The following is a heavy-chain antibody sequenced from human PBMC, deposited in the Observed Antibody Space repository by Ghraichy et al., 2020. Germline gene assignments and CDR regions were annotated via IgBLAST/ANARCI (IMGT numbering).Heavy chain of an antibody. Sequence: GGSLRLSCAASGFTFSSYWMSWVRQAPGKGLEWVANIKQDGSEKYYVDSVKGRFTISRDNAKNSLYLQMNSLRAEDTAVYYCASSLSGWYKGVFPDYWGQGTLVTVSS. CDR1: GFTFSSYW. J-gene: IGHJ4*02. CDR3: ASSLSGWYKGVFPDY. V-gene: IGHV3-7*03. D-gene: IGHD6-19*01. CDR2: IKQDGSEK.